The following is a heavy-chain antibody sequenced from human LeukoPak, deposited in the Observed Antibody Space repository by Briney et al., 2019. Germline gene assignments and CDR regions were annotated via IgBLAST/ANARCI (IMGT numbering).Heavy chain of an antibody. CDR1: GFTFSSYS. J-gene: IGHJ6*03. CDR2: ISSSSYM. Sequence: GGSLRLSCAASGFTFSSYSMNWVRQAPGKGLEWVSSISSSSYMYYADSVKGRFTTSRDNAKNSLYLQMNSLRAEDTAVYYCARDTKWEYYDSSGYYYYYYMDVWGKGTTVTISS. CDR3: ARDTKWEYYDSSGYYYYYYMDV. D-gene: IGHD3-22*01. V-gene: IGHV3-21*01.